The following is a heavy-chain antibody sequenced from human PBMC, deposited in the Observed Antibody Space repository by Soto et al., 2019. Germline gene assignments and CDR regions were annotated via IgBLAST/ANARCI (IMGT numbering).Heavy chain of an antibody. D-gene: IGHD4-17*01. J-gene: IGHJ4*02. CDR2: IYWDDDK. Sequence: QITLKESGPTLVKPTQTLTLTCTLSGFSLSTSGVGVGWLRQPPGKALEWLALIYWDDDKRYSPSLKSRLTITKDTYKNQVVLTITNMDPVDTATYYCAHKETTAHAFDYWGQGTLVNVSS. CDR3: AHKETTAHAFDY. V-gene: IGHV2-5*02. CDR1: GFSLSTSGVG.